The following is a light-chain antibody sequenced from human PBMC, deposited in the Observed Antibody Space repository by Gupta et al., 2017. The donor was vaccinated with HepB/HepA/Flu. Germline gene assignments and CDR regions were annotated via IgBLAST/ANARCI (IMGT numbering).Light chain of an antibody. J-gene: IGKJ4*01. CDR2: GAS. V-gene: IGKV3-15*01. Sequence: IVITQSPVTLSVTPGDRVTLSCRASQSLSSNLAWYQQKPGQAPRLLISGASTRATGIPDRFSGSGSGTEFTLTISSLQSEDFAVYYCQQYNGWPLTFGGGTKVEIK. CDR3: QQYNGWPLT. CDR1: QSLSSN.